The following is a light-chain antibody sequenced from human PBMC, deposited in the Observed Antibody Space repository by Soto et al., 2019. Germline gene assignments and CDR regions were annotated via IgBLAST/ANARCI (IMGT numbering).Light chain of an antibody. CDR3: QQYNNWPWT. CDR1: QSLGGS. Sequence: EIVLTQSPATLSLPPGERATLSCRASQSLGGSLAWYQQKPGQAPRLLIHGASTRATGFPARFSGSGSGTDFTLTISSLQSEDFAVYYCQQYNNWPWTFGQGTKVDIK. J-gene: IGKJ1*01. V-gene: IGKV3-15*01. CDR2: GAS.